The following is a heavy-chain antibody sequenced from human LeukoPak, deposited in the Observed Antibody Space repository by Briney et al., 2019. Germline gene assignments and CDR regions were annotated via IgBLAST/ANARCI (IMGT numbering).Heavy chain of an antibody. CDR1: GGSISSSSYY. J-gene: IGHJ6*03. CDR2: IYYSGST. CDR3: ARAVTMVRGVTHYYYYYMDV. D-gene: IGHD3-10*01. Sequence: PSETLSLTCTVSGGSISSSSYYWGRIRQPPGKGLEWIGSIYYSGSTYYNPSLKSRVTISVDTSKNQFSLKLSSVTAADTAVYYCARAVTMVRGVTHYYYYYMDVWGKGTTVTISS. V-gene: IGHV4-39*07.